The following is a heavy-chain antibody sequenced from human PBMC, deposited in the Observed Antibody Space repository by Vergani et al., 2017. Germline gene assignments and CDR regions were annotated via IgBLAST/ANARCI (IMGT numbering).Heavy chain of an antibody. Sequence: EVQLVETGGGLIQPGGSLRLSCAASGFTVSSNYMSWVRQAPGKGLEWVSVIYSGGSTYYADPVKGRFTISRDNSKNTLYLQMNSLRAEDTAVYYCARARRTGYYGSGSYYNRRAFDIWGQGTMVTVSS. D-gene: IGHD3-10*01. J-gene: IGHJ3*02. CDR1: GFTVSSNY. CDR3: ARARRTGYYGSGSYYNRRAFDI. CDR2: IYSGGST. V-gene: IGHV3-53*02.